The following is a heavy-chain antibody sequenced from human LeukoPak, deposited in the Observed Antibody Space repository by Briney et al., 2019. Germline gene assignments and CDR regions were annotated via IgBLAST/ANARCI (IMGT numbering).Heavy chain of an antibody. CDR2: ISYDGSNK. Sequence: QAGRSLRLSCAASGFTFSSYAMHWVRQAPGKGLEWVAVISYDGSNKYYADSVKGRYTISRDNSKNTLYLQMNSLRAEDTAVYYCARVLSDFYGSGSYYNYYYYYYGMDVWGQGTTVTVSS. CDR1: GFTFSSYA. J-gene: IGHJ6*02. CDR3: ARVLSDFYGSGSYYNYYYYYYGMDV. V-gene: IGHV3-30*01. D-gene: IGHD3-10*01.